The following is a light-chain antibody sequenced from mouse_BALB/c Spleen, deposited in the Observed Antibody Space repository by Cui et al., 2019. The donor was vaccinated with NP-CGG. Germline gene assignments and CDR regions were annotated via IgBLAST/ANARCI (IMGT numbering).Light chain of an antibody. J-gene: IGLJ1*01. CDR3: ALWYSNHWV. CDR1: TGAVTNSNY. Sequence: HAVVPQASAPTTSPGETVTLTCRSSTGAVTNSNYCNWVQEKPDHLFTGLIGGTNNRAPGVPARFSGSLIGDKAALTITGAQTEDEAIYFCALWYSNHWVFGGGTKLTVL. V-gene: IGLV1*01. CDR2: GTN.